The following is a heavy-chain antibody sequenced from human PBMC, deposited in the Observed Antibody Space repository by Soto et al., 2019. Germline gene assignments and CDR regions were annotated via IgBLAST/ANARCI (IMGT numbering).Heavy chain of an antibody. J-gene: IGHJ4*02. CDR3: ATWDYDILTGYLRD. D-gene: IGHD3-9*01. CDR1: GYTFTSYG. CDR2: ISAYNGNT. Sequence: QVQLVQSGAEVKKPGASVKVSCKASGYTFTSYGISWVRQAPGXGLEWMGWISAYNGNTNYAQKLQGRVTMTTDTSTSTAYMELRSLRSDDTAVYYCATWDYDILTGYLRDWGQGTLVTVSS. V-gene: IGHV1-18*01.